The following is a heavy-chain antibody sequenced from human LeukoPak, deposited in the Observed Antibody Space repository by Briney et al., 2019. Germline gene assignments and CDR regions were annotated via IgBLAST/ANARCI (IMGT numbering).Heavy chain of an antibody. V-gene: IGHV3-23*01. CDR1: GFTFSSYA. J-gene: IGHJ4*02. CDR2: ISGSGGST. CDR3: ANGERWFLLVDY. D-gene: IGHD5-24*01. Sequence: GGSLRLSCAASGFTFSSYAMSWVRQAPGKGLEWVSAISGSGGSTYYADSVKGRFTISRDNSKNTLYLQMNSLRAEDTAVYYCANGERWFLLVDYWGQGTLVTVSS.